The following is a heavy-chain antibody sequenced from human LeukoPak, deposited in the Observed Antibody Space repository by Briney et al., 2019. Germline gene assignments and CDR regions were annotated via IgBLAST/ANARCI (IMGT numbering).Heavy chain of an antibody. V-gene: IGHV4-34*01. Sequence: PSETLSLTCAVYGGSFSGYYWSWICQPPGKGLEWIGEINHSGSTNYNPSLKSRVTISVDTSKNQFSLKLSSVTAADTAVYYCARRRWGSRDAFDIWGQGTMVTVSS. CDR1: GGSFSGYY. J-gene: IGHJ3*02. D-gene: IGHD2-8*02. CDR3: ARRRWGSRDAFDI. CDR2: INHSGST.